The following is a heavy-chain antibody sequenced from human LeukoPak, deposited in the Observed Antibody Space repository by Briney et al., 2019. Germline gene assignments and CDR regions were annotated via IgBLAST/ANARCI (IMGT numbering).Heavy chain of an antibody. J-gene: IGHJ5*02. CDR2: IYHSGST. CDR1: GYSISSGYY. V-gene: IGHV4-38-2*02. CDR3: ARDLLWFGELGWFDP. D-gene: IGHD3-10*01. Sequence: SETLSLTCTVSGYSISSGYYWGWIRQPPGKGLEWIGSIYHSGSTYYNPSLKSRVTISVDTSKNQFSLKLSSVTAADTAVYYCARDLLWFGELGWFDPWGQGTLVTVSS.